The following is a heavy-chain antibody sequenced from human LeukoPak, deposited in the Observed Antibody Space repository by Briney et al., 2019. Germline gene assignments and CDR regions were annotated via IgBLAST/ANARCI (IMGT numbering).Heavy chain of an antibody. J-gene: IGHJ3*02. CDR3: AKGDSSSWAYDAFDI. CDR2: ISWNSGSI. D-gene: IGHD6-13*01. CDR1: GFTFSSYG. V-gene: IGHV3-9*03. Sequence: GGSLTLSYAASGFTFSSYGMHWVRRAPGKGLEWASAISWNSGSIGYADSVKGRFTISRDNAKNSLYLQMNSLRAEDMALYYCAKGDSSSWAYDAFDIWGQGTMVTVSS.